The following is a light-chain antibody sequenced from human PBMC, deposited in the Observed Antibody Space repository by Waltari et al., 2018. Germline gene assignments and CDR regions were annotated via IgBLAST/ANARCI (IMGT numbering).Light chain of an antibody. Sequence: SSELTQPPSVSVSPGQTASITCSGEKLGDKYACWYQQKPGQSPGLVIYQDSKRPSGIPERFSGSNSGNTATLTISGTQAMDEADYYCQAWDSSTVVFGGGTKLTVL. CDR3: QAWDSSTVV. CDR2: QDS. CDR1: KLGDKY. V-gene: IGLV3-1*01. J-gene: IGLJ2*01.